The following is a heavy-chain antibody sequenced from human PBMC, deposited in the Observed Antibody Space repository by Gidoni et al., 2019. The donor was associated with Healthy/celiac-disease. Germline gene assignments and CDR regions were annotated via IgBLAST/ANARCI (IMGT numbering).Heavy chain of an antibody. Sequence: EVQLVESGGGLVQPGRSLRLSCTATGFTVGDDAMRWCRQAPGKGLELVGFIRSNAYGGTTDYAASVKGRFTISRDDSKSIAYLQMNSLKTEDTAVYYCTRDSGRRYYYDSSGYPFDYWGQGTLVTVSS. D-gene: IGHD3-22*01. CDR3: TRDSGRRYYYDSSGYPFDY. J-gene: IGHJ4*02. V-gene: IGHV3-49*03. CDR2: IRSNAYGGTT. CDR1: GFTVGDDA.